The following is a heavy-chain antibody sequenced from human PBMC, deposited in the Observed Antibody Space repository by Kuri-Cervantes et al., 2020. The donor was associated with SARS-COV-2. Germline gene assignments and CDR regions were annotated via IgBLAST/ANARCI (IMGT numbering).Heavy chain of an antibody. D-gene: IGHD4-17*01. V-gene: IGHV4-38-2*02. CDR3: ATLDDYGDCGGVYFDY. Sequence: ESLKISCTVSGYSISSGYYWGWIRQPPGKGLEWIGSIYHSGSTYYNPSLKSRVTISVDTSKNQFSLKLSSVTAADTAVYYCATLDDYGDCGGVYFDYWGQGTLVTVSS. CDR2: IYHSGST. J-gene: IGHJ4*02. CDR1: GYSISSGYY.